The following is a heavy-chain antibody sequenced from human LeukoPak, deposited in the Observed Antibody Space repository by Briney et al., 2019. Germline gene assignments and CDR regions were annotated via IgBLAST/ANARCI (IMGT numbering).Heavy chain of an antibody. CDR3: ARDVYDSSGYYDAFDI. CDR2: IKQDGSEK. CDR1: GFTFGDYA. D-gene: IGHD3-22*01. J-gene: IGHJ3*02. Sequence: QPGRSLRLSCTASGFTFGDYAMSWVRQAPGKGLEWVANIKQDGSEKYYVDSVKGRFTISRDNAKNSLYLQMNSLRAEDTAVYYCARDVYDSSGYYDAFDIWGQGTIVTVSS. V-gene: IGHV3-7*01.